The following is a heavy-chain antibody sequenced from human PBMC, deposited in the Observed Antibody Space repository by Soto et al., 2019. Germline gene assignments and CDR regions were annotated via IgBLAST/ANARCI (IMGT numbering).Heavy chain of an antibody. CDR3: TINYYDTSGYSIDI. D-gene: IGHD3-22*01. CDR2: TRNKGNSYST. J-gene: IGHJ3*02. CDR1: GFTFSDHY. Sequence: GGSLRLSCAASGFTFSDHYMDWVRQAPGKGLEWVGRTRNKGNSYSTEYAASVKGRFTISRDDSKNSLYLQMNSLKTEDTAVYYCTINYYDTSGYSIDIWDQGTMVTVSS. V-gene: IGHV3-72*01.